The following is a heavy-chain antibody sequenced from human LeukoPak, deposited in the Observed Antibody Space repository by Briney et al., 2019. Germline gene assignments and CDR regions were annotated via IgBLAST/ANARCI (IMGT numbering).Heavy chain of an antibody. V-gene: IGHV4-39*01. J-gene: IGHJ4*02. Sequence: SETLSLTCTVSGGSISSSSYYWGWIRQPPGKGLEWIGSIYYSGSTYYNPSLKSRVTISVDTSKNQFSLKLSSVTAADTAVYYCASYPYYYDVRFDYWGQGTLVTASS. CDR3: ASYPYYYDVRFDY. CDR2: IYYSGST. CDR1: GGSISSSSYY. D-gene: IGHD3-22*01.